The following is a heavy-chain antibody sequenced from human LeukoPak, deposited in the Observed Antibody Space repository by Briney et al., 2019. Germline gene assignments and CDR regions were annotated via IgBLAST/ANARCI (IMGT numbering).Heavy chain of an antibody. Sequence: PGRSLRLSCAASGFAFSSYGMHWVRQTPGKGLEWVAVISYDGSNKYYADSVKGRFTISRDNSKNTLYLQMNSLRAEDTVVYYCATVGKHYDILTGPGYWGQGTLVTVSS. J-gene: IGHJ4*02. CDR1: GFAFSSYG. CDR2: ISYDGSNK. D-gene: IGHD3-9*01. CDR3: ATVGKHYDILTGPGY. V-gene: IGHV3-30*03.